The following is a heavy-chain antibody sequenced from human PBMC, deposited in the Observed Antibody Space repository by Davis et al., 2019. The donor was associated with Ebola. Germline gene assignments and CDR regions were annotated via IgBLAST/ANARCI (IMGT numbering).Heavy chain of an antibody. J-gene: IGHJ6*02. CDR3: ARWKFPGGYGMDV. CDR1: GFTFSSYA. D-gene: IGHD4-23*01. V-gene: IGHV1-46*01. CDR2: INPSGGST. Sequence: GGSLRLSCAASGFTFSSYAMHWVRQAPGQGLEWMGIINPSGGSTSYAQKFQGRVTMTRDTSTSTVYMELSSLRSEDTAVYYCARWKFPGGYGMDVWGQGTTVTVSS.